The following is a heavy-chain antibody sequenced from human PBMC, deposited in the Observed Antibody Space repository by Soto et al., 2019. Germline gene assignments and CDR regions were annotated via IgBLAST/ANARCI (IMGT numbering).Heavy chain of an antibody. J-gene: IGHJ6*02. CDR1: GYSFTSYW. CDR2: IYPGDSDT. V-gene: IGHV5-51*01. D-gene: IGHD5-18*01. Sequence: GSLKISCKGSGYSFTSYWIGWVRQMPGKGLEWMGIIYPGDSDTRYSPSFQGQVTISADKSISTAYLQWSSLKASDTAMYYCARHVGKLWLLGASYYYGMDVWGQGTTVTVSS. CDR3: ARHVGKLWLLGASYYYGMDV.